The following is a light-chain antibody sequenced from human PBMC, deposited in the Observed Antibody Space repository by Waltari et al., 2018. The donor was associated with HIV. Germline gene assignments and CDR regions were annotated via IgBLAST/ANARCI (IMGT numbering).Light chain of an antibody. CDR2: VDV. CDR3: QVWDRGYKEAV. J-gene: IGLJ2*01. V-gene: IGLV3-21*02. CDR1: NSGRNR. Sequence: SYVLTQAPSVSVAPGQTATLSCGNSGRNRVQWYRQKPGRAPLLGVLVDVDRSSAIPARFSGDRSGGRATLTISGVEAGDEADYYCQVWDRGYKEAVFGGGT.